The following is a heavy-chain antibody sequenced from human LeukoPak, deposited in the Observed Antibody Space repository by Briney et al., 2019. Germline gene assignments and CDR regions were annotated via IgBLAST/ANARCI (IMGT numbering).Heavy chain of an antibody. D-gene: IGHD5-18*01. CDR2: IYTSGST. CDR1: GGSISSYY. Sequence: SETLSLTCTVSGGSISSYYWSWIRQPPGKGLEWIGRIYTSGSTNYNPSLKSRVTMSVDTSKNQFSLKLSSVTAADTAVYFCAHRDTAMVRVDYWGQGTLVTVSS. CDR3: AHRDTAMVRVDY. J-gene: IGHJ4*02. V-gene: IGHV4-4*07.